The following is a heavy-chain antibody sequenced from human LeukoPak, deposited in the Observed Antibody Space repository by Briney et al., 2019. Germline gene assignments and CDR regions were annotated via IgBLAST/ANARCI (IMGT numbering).Heavy chain of an antibody. CDR1: GGSISSSSYY. V-gene: IGHV4-39*07. D-gene: IGHD6-19*01. J-gene: IGHJ4*02. CDR2: IYYSGST. Sequence: SETLSLTCTVSGGSISSSSYYWGWIRQPPGKGLERIGSIYYSGSTYYNPSLKSRVTISVDTSKNQFSLKLSSVTAADTAVYYCARDNHFKYSSGRYGRNDYWGQGTLVTVSS. CDR3: ARDNHFKYSSGRYGRNDY.